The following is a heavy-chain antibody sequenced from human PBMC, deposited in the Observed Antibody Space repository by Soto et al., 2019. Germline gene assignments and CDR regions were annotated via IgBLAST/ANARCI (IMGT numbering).Heavy chain of an antibody. CDR2: ASPYDGYT. Sequence: ASVKVSCKASGYTFTTYYIHWVRQAPGQGLEWLGWASPYDGYTNYAQILQGRVSMTTDTSTKTAYMEVRSLRSDDTAVYYCARGGYYDSSGSRNYFYYGMNVWGQGTTVTVS. CDR1: GYTFTTYY. V-gene: IGHV1-18*04. CDR3: ARGGYYDSSGSRNYFYYGMNV. J-gene: IGHJ6*02. D-gene: IGHD3-22*01.